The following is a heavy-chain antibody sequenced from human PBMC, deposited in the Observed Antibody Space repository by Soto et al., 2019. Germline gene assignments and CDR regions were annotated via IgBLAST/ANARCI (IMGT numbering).Heavy chain of an antibody. CDR3: ARDRGGSYYWFDP. Sequence: PSETLSLTXTVSGGSISSGGYYWSWIRQHPGKGLEWIGYIYYSGSTYYNPSLKSRVTISVDTSKNQFSLKLSSVTAADTAVYYCARDRGGSYYWFDPWGQGTLVTVSS. CDR1: GGSISSGGYY. D-gene: IGHD1-26*01. J-gene: IGHJ5*02. V-gene: IGHV4-31*02. CDR2: IYYSGST.